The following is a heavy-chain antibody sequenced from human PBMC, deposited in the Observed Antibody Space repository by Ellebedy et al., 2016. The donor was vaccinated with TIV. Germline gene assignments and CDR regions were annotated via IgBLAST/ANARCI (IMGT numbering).Heavy chain of an antibody. CDR2: IIPIFGRA. Sequence: AASVKVSCKASGGIFSSYAISWVRQAPGQGLEWMGRIIPIFGRANYAQKFQGRVTITADKSTSTAYMELSSLRSEDTAVYYCARELGGLGTGGMDVWGQGTTVTVSS. CDR1: GGIFSSYA. D-gene: IGHD3-16*01. J-gene: IGHJ6*02. CDR3: ARELGGLGTGGMDV. V-gene: IGHV1-69*04.